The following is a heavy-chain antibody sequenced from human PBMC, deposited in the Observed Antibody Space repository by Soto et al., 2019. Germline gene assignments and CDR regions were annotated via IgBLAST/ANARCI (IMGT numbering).Heavy chain of an antibody. Sequence: SETLSLTCAVSGGSISSGGYSWSWIRQPPGKGLEWIGYIYHSGSTYHNPSLKSRVTISVDRSKNQFSLKLSSVTAADTAVYYCARDMEGYYWYFDLWGRGTLVTVSS. J-gene: IGHJ2*01. D-gene: IGHD2-2*01. CDR2: IYHSGST. CDR3: ARDMEGYYWYFDL. CDR1: GGSISSGGYS. V-gene: IGHV4-30-2*01.